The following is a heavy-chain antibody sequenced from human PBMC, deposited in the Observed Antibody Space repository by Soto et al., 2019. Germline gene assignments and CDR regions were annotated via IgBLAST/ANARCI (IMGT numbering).Heavy chain of an antibody. D-gene: IGHD3-22*01. CDR1: GGSISSNDFY. J-gene: IGHJ5*02. Sequence: SETLSLTCIVSGGSISSNDFYWSWIRQHPGKGLEWIGYIYYSGNTYYNPSLKSRVTILVDTSKNQFSLKVSSVTAADTAVYYCARLGGYYQSFPPWGQGTLVTVS. CDR2: IYYSGNT. V-gene: IGHV4-31*03. CDR3: ARLGGYYQSFPP.